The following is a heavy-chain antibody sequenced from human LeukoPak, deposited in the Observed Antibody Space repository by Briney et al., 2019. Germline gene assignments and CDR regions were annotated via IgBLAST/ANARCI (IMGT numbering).Heavy chain of an antibody. V-gene: IGHV3-23*01. CDR1: GFNFTTNA. CDR3: AKGHRLCSSGNCNSQVDS. Sequence: GGSLRLSCAASGFNFTTNAMSWVRQAPGKGLEWVSGISVSGGSTYYPDSVKGRFTISRENSKNTLYLQMNSLRADDTAAYYCAKGHRLCSSGNCNSQVDSWGHGTLVIVPS. D-gene: IGHD2-15*01. J-gene: IGHJ5*01. CDR2: ISVSGGST.